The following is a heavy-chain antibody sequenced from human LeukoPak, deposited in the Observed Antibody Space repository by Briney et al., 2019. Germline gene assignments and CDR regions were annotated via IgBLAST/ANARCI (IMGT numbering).Heavy chain of an antibody. Sequence: SETLSLTCTVSGGSISSYYWSWIRQPPGKGLEWIGYIYYSGSTNYNPSLKSRVTISVDTSKNQFSLKLSSVTAADTAVYYCARGSSSSWYSGLSYWGQGTLVTVSS. J-gene: IGHJ4*02. CDR3: ARGSSSSWYSGLSY. CDR2: IYYSGST. V-gene: IGHV4-59*01. CDR1: GGSISSYY. D-gene: IGHD6-13*01.